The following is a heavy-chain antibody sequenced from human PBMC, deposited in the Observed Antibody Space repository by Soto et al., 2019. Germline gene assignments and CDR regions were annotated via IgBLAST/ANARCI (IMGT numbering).Heavy chain of an antibody. D-gene: IGHD3-3*01. CDR1: GYPVTAYY. CDR3: ARGGGVGVAGSAAFDM. CDR2: INPATGAA. J-gene: IGHJ3*02. Sequence: QLHLVQSGAVVKKPGASVTVSCSASGYPVTAYYMHWVRQAPGRGLEWMGGINPATGAAKYTQTFQGWVTLTRDTSTSTVFMELSGLTSEDPAVFYCARGGGVGVAGSAAFDMWGQGTLVTVSS. V-gene: IGHV1-2*04.